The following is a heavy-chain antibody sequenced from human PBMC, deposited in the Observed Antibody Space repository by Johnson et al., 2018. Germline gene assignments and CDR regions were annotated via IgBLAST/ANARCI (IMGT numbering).Heavy chain of an antibody. CDR1: GFTFSSYS. CDR3: ARAGGATGYGMDV. V-gene: IGHV3-21*01. CDR2: ISSSSSYI. J-gene: IGHJ6*02. D-gene: IGHD1-26*01. Sequence: EVQLVESGGGLVKPGGSLRLSCAASGFTFSSYSMNWVRQAPGKGLEWVSSISSSSSYIYYADSVKGRFTISRDNAKNSLYLQMNSLRAEDTAVYYCARAGGATGYGMDVWGQGTTVTVSS.